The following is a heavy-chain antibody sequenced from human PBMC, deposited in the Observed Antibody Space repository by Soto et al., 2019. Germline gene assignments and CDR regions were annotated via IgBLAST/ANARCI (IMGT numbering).Heavy chain of an antibody. CDR3: ARAGYCSGGSCYSLYYFDY. CDR2: IYYSGST. D-gene: IGHD2-15*01. CDR1: GGSISSGGYY. V-gene: IGHV4-31*03. J-gene: IGHJ4*02. Sequence: SETLSLTCTVSGGSISSGGYYWSWIRQHPGKGLEWIGYIYYSGSTYYNPSLKSRVTISVDTSKNQFSLKLSSVTAADTAVYYCARAGYCSGGSCYSLYYFDYWGQGTQVTVSS.